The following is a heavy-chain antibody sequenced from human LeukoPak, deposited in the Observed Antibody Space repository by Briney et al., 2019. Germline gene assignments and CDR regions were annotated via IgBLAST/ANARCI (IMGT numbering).Heavy chain of an antibody. CDR2: IYYSGST. CDR1: GGSISISSYY. CDR3: ARRDVDIVATIRGDY. D-gene: IGHD5-12*01. J-gene: IGHJ4*02. V-gene: IGHV4-39*01. Sequence: PSETLSLTCTVSGGSISISSYYWGWIRQPPGKGLEWIGSIYYSGSTYYNPSLKSRVTISVDTSKNQFSLKLSSVTAADTAVYYCARRDVDIVATIRGDYWGQGTLVTVSS.